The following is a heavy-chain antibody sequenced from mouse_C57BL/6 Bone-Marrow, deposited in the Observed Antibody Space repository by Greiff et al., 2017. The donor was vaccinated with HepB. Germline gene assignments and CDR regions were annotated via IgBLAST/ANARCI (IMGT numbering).Heavy chain of an antibody. D-gene: IGHD2-1*01. J-gene: IGHJ4*01. CDR1: GFTFSDYG. V-gene: IGHV5-15*01. CDR2: ISNLAYSI. CDR3: ARSPIYYGNYDYAMDY. Sequence: EVKVVESGGGLVQPGGSLKLSCAASGFTFSDYGMAWVRQAPRKGPEWVAFISNLAYSIYYADTVTGRFTISRENAKNTLYLEMSSLRSEDTAMYYCARSPIYYGNYDYAMDYWGQGTSVTVSS.